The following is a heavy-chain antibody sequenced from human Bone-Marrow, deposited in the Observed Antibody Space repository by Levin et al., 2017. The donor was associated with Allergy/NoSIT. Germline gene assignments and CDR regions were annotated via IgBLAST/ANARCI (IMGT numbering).Heavy chain of an antibody. CDR2: IIPNVGIA. J-gene: IGHJ5*02. D-gene: IGHD4-17*01. V-gene: IGHV1-69*04. CDR3: ARDLGKATTVYDH. Sequence: KRGESLKISCKASGGTFRSYVISWVRQAPGQGLEWMGRIIPNVGIANYAQKFQGRVTITADKSTSTAYMELTSLRSEDTGVYYCARDLGKATTVYDHWGQGTLVTVSS. CDR1: GGTFRSYV.